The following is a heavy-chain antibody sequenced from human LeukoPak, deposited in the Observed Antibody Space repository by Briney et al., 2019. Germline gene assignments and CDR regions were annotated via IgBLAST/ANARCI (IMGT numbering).Heavy chain of an antibody. V-gene: IGHV1-69*06. Sequence: ASVKVSCKASGGTFSSYAISWVRQAPGQGLEWMGGIIPIFGTANYAQKFQGRVTITADKSTSTAYMELSSLRSEDTAVYYCASSSGSYKLNYFDYWGQGTLVTVSS. CDR3: ASSSGSYKLNYFDY. CDR1: GGTFSSYA. CDR2: IIPIFGTA. J-gene: IGHJ4*02. D-gene: IGHD1-26*01.